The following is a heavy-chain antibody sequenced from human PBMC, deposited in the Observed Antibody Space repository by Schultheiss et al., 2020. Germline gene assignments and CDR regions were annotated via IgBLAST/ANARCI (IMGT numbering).Heavy chain of an antibody. CDR3: ASIGYYYGSGHRQFDY. D-gene: IGHD3-10*01. V-gene: IGHV3-20*01. Sequence: GGSLRLSCAASGFTFDDYGMSWVRQAPGKGLEWVSGINWNGGSTGYADSVKGRFTISRDNAKNSLYLQMNSLRAEDTALYHCASIGYYYGSGHRQFDYWGQGTLVTVSS. CDR1: GFTFDDYG. J-gene: IGHJ4*02. CDR2: INWNGGST.